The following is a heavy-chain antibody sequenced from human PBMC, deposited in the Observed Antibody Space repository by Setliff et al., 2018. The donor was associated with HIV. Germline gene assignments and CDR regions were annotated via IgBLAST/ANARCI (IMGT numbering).Heavy chain of an antibody. D-gene: IGHD3-9*01. Sequence: GASVKVSCKASGYTFTSYEINWVRQATGQGLEWMGWMNPNSGNTGYAQKFQGRVTMTRDASINTAYMELSSLRSDDTAVYYCARTSLPSYDTLTGYYSPEPWGQGTLVTVSS. J-gene: IGHJ5*02. CDR2: MNPNSGNT. V-gene: IGHV1-8*02. CDR1: GYTFTSYE. CDR3: ARTSLPSYDTLTGYYSPEP.